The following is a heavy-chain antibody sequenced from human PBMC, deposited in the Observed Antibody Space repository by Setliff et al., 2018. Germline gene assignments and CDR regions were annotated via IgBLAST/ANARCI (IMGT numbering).Heavy chain of an antibody. CDR3: AKRGHYSSSDGLSFDF. J-gene: IGHJ4*02. D-gene: IGHD6-6*01. Sequence: GGSLRLSYVASGFTFSAYGMSWVRQAPGKGLEWVSSVYNGNDETKYADSVKGRFTISRDRSKNTVYLQMNRLRAEDTAVYYCAKRGHYSSSDGLSFDFWGQGTQVTVSS. V-gene: IGHV3-23*01. CDR2: VYNGNDET. CDR1: GFTFSAYG.